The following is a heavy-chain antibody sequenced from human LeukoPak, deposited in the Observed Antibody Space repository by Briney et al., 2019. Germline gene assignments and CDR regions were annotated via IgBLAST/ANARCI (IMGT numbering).Heavy chain of an antibody. Sequence: VGSLRLSCAASGFTFSSYSMNWVRQAPGKGLEWVSSISSSSSYIYYADSVKGRFTISRDNAKNSLYLQMNSLRAEDTAVYYCAREVNYYGSGSYYYWGQGTLVTVSS. D-gene: IGHD3-10*01. CDR3: AREVNYYGSGSYYY. CDR2: ISSSSSYI. J-gene: IGHJ4*02. CDR1: GFTFSSYS. V-gene: IGHV3-21*01.